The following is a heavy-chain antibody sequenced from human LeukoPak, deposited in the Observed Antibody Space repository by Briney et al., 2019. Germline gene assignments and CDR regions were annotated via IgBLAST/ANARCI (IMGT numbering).Heavy chain of an antibody. V-gene: IGHV3-48*03. CDR2: ISSSGSTI. Sequence: GGSLRLSCAASGFTFSSYEMNWVRQAPGKGLGWVSYISSSGSTIYYADSVKGRFTISRDNAKNSLYLQMNSLRAEDTAVYYCARDPYDILTGTNYMDVWGKGTTVTISS. CDR1: GFTFSSYE. D-gene: IGHD3-9*01. CDR3: ARDPYDILTGTNYMDV. J-gene: IGHJ6*03.